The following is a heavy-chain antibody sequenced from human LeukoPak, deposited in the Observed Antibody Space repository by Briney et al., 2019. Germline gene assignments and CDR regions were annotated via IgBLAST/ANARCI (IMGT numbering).Heavy chain of an antibody. Sequence: ASVKVSCKPSGCTFTSYGIIWLRLAPGHGLEWMGWTRAYNGNTNYAQKLQGRVTMTTDTSTSTAYMELRSLRSDDTAVYYCARAATADDYWGQGTLVTVSS. CDR2: TRAYNGNT. D-gene: IGHD2-15*01. J-gene: IGHJ4*02. V-gene: IGHV1-18*01. CDR1: GCTFTSYG. CDR3: ARAATADDY.